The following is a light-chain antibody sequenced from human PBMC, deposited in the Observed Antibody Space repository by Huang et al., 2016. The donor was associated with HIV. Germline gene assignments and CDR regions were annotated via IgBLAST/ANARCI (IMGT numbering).Light chain of an antibody. CDR2: DAS. Sequence: EIVLTQSPATLSLSPGERATLSCRASQSITKYLAWYQHKPGQAPRLLNYDASTRATGSPGRFSGSGSGTDFTLTISSLEPEDFAVYYCQQRRNWLTFGGGTKVEIK. CDR3: QQRRNWLT. V-gene: IGKV3-11*01. J-gene: IGKJ4*01. CDR1: QSITKY.